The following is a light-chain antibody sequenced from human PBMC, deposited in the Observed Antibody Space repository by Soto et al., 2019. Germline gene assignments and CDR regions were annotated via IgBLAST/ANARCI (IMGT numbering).Light chain of an antibody. CDR1: SSDVGGYNY. CDR3: SSYTSSSTPLV. V-gene: IGLV2-14*01. CDR2: DVT. J-gene: IGLJ3*02. Sequence: QPVLTQPASVSGSPGQSITLSCTGTSSDVGGYNYVSWYQQHPGKAPKLMIYDVTNRPSGVSNRFSGSKSGNTASLTISGLQAEDEADYYCSSYTSSSTPLVFGGGTKLTVL.